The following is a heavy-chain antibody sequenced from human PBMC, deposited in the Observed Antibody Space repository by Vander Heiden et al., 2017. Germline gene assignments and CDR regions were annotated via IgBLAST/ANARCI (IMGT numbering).Heavy chain of an antibody. J-gene: IGHJ6*02. Sequence: EVHLVESGGGLVQPGGSLRLSCAASRFTFSSYWMSWVRQAPGKGLEWVANIKQDGSEKFYVDSVKGRFTISRDNAKNSLYLQMNSLRAADTAVYYCARNSRYFYYYGREVWGQGTKGTVSS. CDR2: IKQDGSEK. CDR3: ARNSRYFYYYGREV. CDR1: RFTFSSYW. V-gene: IGHV3-7*01.